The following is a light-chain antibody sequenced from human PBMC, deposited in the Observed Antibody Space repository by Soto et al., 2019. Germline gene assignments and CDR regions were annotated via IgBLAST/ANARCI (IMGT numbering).Light chain of an antibody. V-gene: IGKV1-33*01. J-gene: IGKJ1*01. Sequence: DIQMTQSPSSLSAFVGDRVAITCQASQDIRNFVNWFQQKPGRAPKLLIYDASNLETGVPSRFSGSGSGTDFTFTINSLQPEDVATYYCQHYHDVPPTFGQGTKVDIK. CDR1: QDIRNF. CDR2: DAS. CDR3: QHYHDVPPT.